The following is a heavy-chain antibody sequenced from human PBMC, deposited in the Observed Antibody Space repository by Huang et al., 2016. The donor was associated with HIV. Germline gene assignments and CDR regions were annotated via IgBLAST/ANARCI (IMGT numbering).Heavy chain of an antibody. CDR3: ARLPGSITMIRGVITDPY. V-gene: IGHV4-39*02. J-gene: IGHJ4*02. D-gene: IGHD3-10*01. CDR1: GGSIRSDNYY. Sequence: VSGGSIRSDNYYWGWIRQPPGKGLEWIGSIYYSGSTYYNPSLKRRVTITVDTSKNRFSLRMRSVTAADTAVYYCARLPGSITMIRGVITDPYWGQGTLVTVSS. CDR2: IYYSGST.